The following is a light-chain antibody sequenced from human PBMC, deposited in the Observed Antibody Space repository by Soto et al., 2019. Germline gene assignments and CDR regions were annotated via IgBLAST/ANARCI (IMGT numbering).Light chain of an antibody. CDR2: GAS. CDR3: QQYGSSPWT. Sequence: EIVMTHSPATLSVSPGERATLSCSASQSVRSNLAWYQQKPGQAPRLLIYGASTRATGIPARFSGSGSGTEFTLTISRLEPEDFAVYYCQQYGSSPWTFGQGTKVDIK. J-gene: IGKJ1*01. V-gene: IGKV3-15*01. CDR1: QSVRSN.